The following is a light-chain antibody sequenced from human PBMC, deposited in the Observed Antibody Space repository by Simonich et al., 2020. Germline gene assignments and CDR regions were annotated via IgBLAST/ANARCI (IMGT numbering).Light chain of an antibody. CDR1: QGISSY. J-gene: IGKJ2*01. CDR3: LQHNSYPYT. V-gene: IGKV1-9*01. CDR2: AAS. Sequence: IQLTQSPSFLSASVGDRVTITCRASQGISSYLAWYQQKPGKAPKLLIYAASTFQSGVPSRFSGSGSGTEFTLTISSLQPEDFATYYCLQHNSYPYTFGQGTKLEIK.